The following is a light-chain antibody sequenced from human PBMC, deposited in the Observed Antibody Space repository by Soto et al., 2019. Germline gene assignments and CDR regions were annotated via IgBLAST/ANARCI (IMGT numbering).Light chain of an antibody. V-gene: IGKV3-15*01. J-gene: IGKJ4*01. CDR1: QSINSN. CDR2: RAS. Sequence: IVMTQSPATLSVSPGERATLSCRASQSINSNLAWYQQKPGQAPRLLMFRASIRATGFPARFSGSGSGTEFNITISSLQSEDSAIYYCQQYNNWPRVTFGGGTKVDIK. CDR3: QQYNNWPRVT.